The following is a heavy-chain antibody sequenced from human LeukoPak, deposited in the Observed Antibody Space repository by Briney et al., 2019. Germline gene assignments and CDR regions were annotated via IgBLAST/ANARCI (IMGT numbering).Heavy chain of an antibody. J-gene: IGHJ3*02. Sequence: ASVKVSCKASGYTFTSYAMNWVRQAPGQGLEWMGWISAYNGNTNYAQKLQGRVTMTTDTSTSTAYMELRSLRSDDTAVYYCARGDSSGWYFAFDIWGQGTMVTVSS. CDR2: ISAYNGNT. V-gene: IGHV1-18*01. CDR3: ARGDSSGWYFAFDI. CDR1: GYTFTSYA. D-gene: IGHD6-19*01.